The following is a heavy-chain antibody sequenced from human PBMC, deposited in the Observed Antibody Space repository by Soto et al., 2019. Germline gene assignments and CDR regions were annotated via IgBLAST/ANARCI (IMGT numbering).Heavy chain of an antibody. CDR2: VYYSVNT. Sequence: QVQLQESGPGLVKPSEILSLTCTVSGGSVSSGSYYWSWIRQPPGKGLEWIGYVYYSVNTNYNPSLKSRVTISADTSKNQFSLRLSSVTAGDTAVYYCATDSVGATFIDNWGQGTLVTVSS. J-gene: IGHJ4*02. CDR3: ATDSVGATFIDN. CDR1: GGSVSSGSYY. V-gene: IGHV4-61*01. D-gene: IGHD1-26*01.